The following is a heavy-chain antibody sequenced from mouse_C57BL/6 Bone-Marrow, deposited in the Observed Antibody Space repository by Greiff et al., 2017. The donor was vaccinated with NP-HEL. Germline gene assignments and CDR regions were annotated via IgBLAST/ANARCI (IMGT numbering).Heavy chain of an antibody. J-gene: IGHJ4*01. CDR1: GYTFTSYW. V-gene: IGHV1-50*01. Sequence: VQLQQPGAELVKPGASVKLSCKASGYTFTSYWMQWVKQRPGQGLEWIGEIDPSDSYTNYNQKFKGKATLTVDTSSSTAYMQLSSLTSEDSAVYYCARWTLPVYYAMDYWGQGTSVTVSS. CDR3: ARWTLPVYYAMDY. CDR2: IDPSDSYT. D-gene: IGHD2-10*01.